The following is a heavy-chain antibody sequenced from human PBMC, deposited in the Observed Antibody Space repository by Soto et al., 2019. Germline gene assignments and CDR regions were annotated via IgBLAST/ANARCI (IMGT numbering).Heavy chain of an antibody. CDR1: GYTFTSYG. V-gene: IGHV1-18*01. Sequence: QVQLVQSGAEVKKPGVSVKVSCKASGYTFTSYGISWVRQAPGQGLEWMGWISAYNGNTNYAQKLQGRVTMTTDTSTSTAYMELRSLRSDDTAVYYCARDIVVVPAAISPGDYWGQGTLVTVSS. CDR2: ISAYNGNT. CDR3: ARDIVVVPAAISPGDY. D-gene: IGHD2-2*01. J-gene: IGHJ4*02.